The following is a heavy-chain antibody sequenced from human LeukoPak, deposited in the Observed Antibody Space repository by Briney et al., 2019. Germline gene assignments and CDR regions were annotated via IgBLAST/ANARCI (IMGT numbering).Heavy chain of an antibody. CDR3: AQRGGVLSRGSMYYEGKHQRRYYHGLDV. D-gene: IGHD2-8*01. CDR2: IYYSRST. Sequence: PSETLPLTFTVLGGSIRSYYWSWIRQPLGKGLEGIGYIYYSRSTNYNPSLKSRVTISVHTTKNQVSLSLSSVAAADTAMYYCAQRGGVLSRGSMYYEGKHQRRYYHGLDVWGQGTTVTVSS. CDR1: GGSIRSYY. V-gene: IGHV4-59*12. J-gene: IGHJ6*02.